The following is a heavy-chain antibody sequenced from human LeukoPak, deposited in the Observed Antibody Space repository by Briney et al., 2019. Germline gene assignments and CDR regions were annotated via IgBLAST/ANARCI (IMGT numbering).Heavy chain of an antibody. J-gene: IGHJ4*02. Sequence: GGSLRLSCAASGFTFSSYGMPWVRQAPGKGLEWVAFIRYDGSNKYYADSVKGRFTISRDNSKNTLYLQMNSLRAEDTAVYYCAKDYGQMAGPLPTDYWGQGTLVTVSS. V-gene: IGHV3-30*02. CDR1: GFTFSSYG. CDR2: IRYDGSNK. D-gene: IGHD5-24*01. CDR3: AKDYGQMAGPLPTDY.